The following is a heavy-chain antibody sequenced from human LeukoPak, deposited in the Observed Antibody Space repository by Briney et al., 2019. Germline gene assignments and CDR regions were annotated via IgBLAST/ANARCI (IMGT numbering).Heavy chain of an antibody. Sequence: GASVKVSCKASGDTFTSYAMHWVRQAPGQRLEWMGWINAGNGNTKYSQKFQGRVTITRDTSASTVYMELSSLRSEDTAVYYCARVVAAAGIHFDYWGQGTLVTVSS. V-gene: IGHV1-3*01. J-gene: IGHJ4*02. D-gene: IGHD6-13*01. CDR3: ARVVAAAGIHFDY. CDR1: GDTFTSYA. CDR2: INAGNGNT.